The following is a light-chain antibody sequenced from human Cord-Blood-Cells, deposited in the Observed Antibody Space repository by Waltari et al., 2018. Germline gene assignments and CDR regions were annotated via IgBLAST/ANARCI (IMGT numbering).Light chain of an antibody. CDR2: LNSDGSH. CDR1: SGPSSYA. CDR3: QTWGTGIRV. V-gene: IGLV4-69*01. Sequence: QLVLTQSPSASASLGASVKLTCTLSSGPSSYAIAWHQQQPDKGPRYLMKLNSDGSHSKGDGIPDRFSGSSSGAERYLTISSLQSEDEADYYCQTWGTGIRVFGGGTKLTVL. J-gene: IGLJ3*02.